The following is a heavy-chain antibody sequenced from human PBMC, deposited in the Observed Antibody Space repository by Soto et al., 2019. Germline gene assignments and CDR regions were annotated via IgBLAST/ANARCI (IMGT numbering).Heavy chain of an antibody. CDR1: GGTFSSYA. CDR3: ARDLRGAAAPASYFDY. CDR2: IIPIFGTA. V-gene: IGHV1-69*13. D-gene: IGHD6-13*01. J-gene: IGHJ4*02. Sequence: WASVKVSCKASGGTFSSYAISWVRQAPGQGLEWMGGIIPIFGTANYAQKFQGRVTITADESTSTAYMELSSLRSEDTAVYYCARDLRGAAAPASYFDYWGQGTLVTVSS.